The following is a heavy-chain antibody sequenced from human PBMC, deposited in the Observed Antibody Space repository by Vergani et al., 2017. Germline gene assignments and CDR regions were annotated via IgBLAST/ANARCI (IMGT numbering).Heavy chain of an antibody. Sequence: QVQLQESGPGLVKPSETLSLTCTVSGDSISAYYWSWIRQPPGKGLECIGYIHYTGSTNYNPSLKSRVTISLDTSKNQFSLRLGSVTAADTAVYYCTGDTHSWQRADYWGQGTLVTVSS. CDR2: IHYTGST. D-gene: IGHD6-13*01. J-gene: IGHJ4*02. CDR1: GDSISAYY. V-gene: IGHV4-59*01. CDR3: TGDTHSWQRADY.